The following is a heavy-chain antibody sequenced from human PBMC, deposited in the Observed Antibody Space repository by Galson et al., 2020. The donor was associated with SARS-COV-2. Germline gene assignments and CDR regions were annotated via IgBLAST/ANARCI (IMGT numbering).Heavy chain of an antibody. J-gene: IGHJ4*02. CDR2: ILSNDEK. V-gene: IGHV2-26*01. CDR3: ARIDVVAAASFDN. Sequence: ESGPTLVKPTETLTLTCTVSGFSLSNARMGVSWIRQPPGKALEWLAHILSNDEKSYSTALKSRLTISKDTSKSQVVLTMTNMDPVETATDCWARIDVVAAASFDNWGQGTLVTVSS. D-gene: IGHD2-15*01. CDR1: GFSLSNARMG.